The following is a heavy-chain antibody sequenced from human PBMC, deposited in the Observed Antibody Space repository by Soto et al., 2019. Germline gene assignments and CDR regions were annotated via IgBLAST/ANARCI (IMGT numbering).Heavy chain of an antibody. V-gene: IGHV3-48*02. CDR1: GFTLSGYS. CDR2: ISISSSTI. CDR3: ARGRPYYFDY. J-gene: IGHJ4*02. Sequence: PGGSLRLSCAASGFTLSGYSMNWVRQAPGKGLEWVSYISISSSTIYYADSVKGRFTISRDNAKNSLYLQMNSLRDEDTAMYYCARGRPYYFDYWGQGILVTVSS.